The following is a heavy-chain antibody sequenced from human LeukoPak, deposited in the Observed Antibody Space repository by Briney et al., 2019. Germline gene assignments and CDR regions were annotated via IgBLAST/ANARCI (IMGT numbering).Heavy chain of an antibody. CDR3: AKILRGWHYYFDY. CDR1: GFTFSSYA. Sequence: GGSLRLSCAASGFTFSSYAMSWVRQAPGRGLEWVSAISGSGGSTYYADSVKGRFTISRDNSKNTLYLQMNSLRAEDTAVYYCAKILRGWHYYFDYWGQGTLVTVSS. D-gene: IGHD6-19*01. CDR2: ISGSGGST. J-gene: IGHJ4*02. V-gene: IGHV3-23*01.